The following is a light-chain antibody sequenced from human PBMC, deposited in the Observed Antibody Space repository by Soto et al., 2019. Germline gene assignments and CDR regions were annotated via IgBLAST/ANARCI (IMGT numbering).Light chain of an antibody. CDR1: QGISHY. V-gene: IGKV1-27*01. J-gene: IGKJ1*01. CDR2: DAN. CDR3: QKYNSAPRT. Sequence: DFQMTQSPSSLSASVGDRVTITCRASQGISHYLAWYQQRPGQVPKLLIHDANILQSGVPSRFSGSGSGTDFTLTISSLQPEDVATYYCQKYNSAPRTFGQGTKVDIK.